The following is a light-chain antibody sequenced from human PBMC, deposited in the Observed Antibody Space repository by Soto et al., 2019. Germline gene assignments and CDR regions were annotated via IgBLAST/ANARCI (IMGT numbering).Light chain of an antibody. Sequence: DIKMTQSPSTLSASVGDRVTNTCRASQSISSWLAWYQQKPGKAPKLLIYKASSLESGVPSRFSGSGSGTEFTLTISSLQPDDFATYYCQQFNSDSWTFGQGTKV. CDR3: QQFNSDSWT. CDR2: KAS. CDR1: QSISSW. J-gene: IGKJ1*01. V-gene: IGKV1-5*03.